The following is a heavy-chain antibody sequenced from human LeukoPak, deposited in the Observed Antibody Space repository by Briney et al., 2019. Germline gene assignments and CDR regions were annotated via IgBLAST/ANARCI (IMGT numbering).Heavy chain of an antibody. V-gene: IGHV1-46*01. D-gene: IGHD4/OR15-4a*01. Sequence: VASVKVSCKASGFTFINYYMHWVRQAPGQGLEWQGIINLSGGSTHYPQKFQDRVTMTRDTSTSTVYMELSSLRSEDTAVYYCARDLDYGEKSEDYWGQGTLVTVSS. J-gene: IGHJ4*02. CDR3: ARDLDYGEKSEDY. CDR2: INLSGGST. CDR1: GFTFINYY.